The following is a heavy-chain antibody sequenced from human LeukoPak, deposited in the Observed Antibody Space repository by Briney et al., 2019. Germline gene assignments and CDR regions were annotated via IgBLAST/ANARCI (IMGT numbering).Heavy chain of an antibody. CDR1: GGSISSGDYY. Sequence: SQTLSLTCTVSGGSISSGDYYWSWIRQPPGKGLEWIGYIYYSGSTYCDPSLKSRVTISVDTSKNQFSLKLSSVTAADTAVYYCARAATTVLPFDYWGQGTLVTVSS. V-gene: IGHV4-30-4*08. CDR3: ARAATTVLPFDY. J-gene: IGHJ4*02. CDR2: IYYSGST. D-gene: IGHD4-17*01.